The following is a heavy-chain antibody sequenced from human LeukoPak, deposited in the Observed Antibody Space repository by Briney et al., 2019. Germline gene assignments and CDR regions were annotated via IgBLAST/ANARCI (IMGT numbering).Heavy chain of an antibody. J-gene: IGHJ4*02. V-gene: IGHV3-48*04. CDR1: GFAFNSLA. D-gene: IGHD6-19*01. CDR2: ISSSSSTI. CDR3: ARDLGYSSGWPLWD. Sequence: GGSLRLSCAASGFAFNSLAMSWVRQAPGKGLDWVAYISSSSSTIYSADSVKGRFTISRDNAKNSLYLKMNSLRAEDTAVYYCARDLGYSSGWPLWDWGQGTLVTVSS.